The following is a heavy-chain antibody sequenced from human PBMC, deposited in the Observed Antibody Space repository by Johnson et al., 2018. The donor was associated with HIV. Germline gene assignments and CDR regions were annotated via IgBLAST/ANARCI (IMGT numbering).Heavy chain of an antibody. CDR1: GFTFGDYG. CDR3: AREKYNWNDGMFDGIDL. J-gene: IGHJ3*01. V-gene: IGHV3-20*04. D-gene: IGHD1-1*01. Sequence: VQLVESGGGVVQPGRSLRLSCAASGFTFGDYGMSWVRQPPGKGLEWVSGINWNGGSTGYADSVKGRFTISRDNAKNSLYLQMNSRRGEDTAVYYCAREKYNWNDGMFDGIDLWGQGTMVTVSS. CDR2: INWNGGST.